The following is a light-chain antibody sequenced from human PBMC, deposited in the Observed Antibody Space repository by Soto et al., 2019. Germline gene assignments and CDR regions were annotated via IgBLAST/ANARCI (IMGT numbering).Light chain of an antibody. CDR1: QGISSY. CDR3: KHLNTSPRT. V-gene: IGKV1-9*01. CDR2: GAS. J-gene: IGKJ2*01. Sequence: DIQLTQSPSFLSASVGDRVTITCRASQGISSYLAWYQQPPGKAPKLLIYGASTLQRVVSSRFRGSGSGTEFTLTISSLQTEDFATYYCKHLNTSPRTFGQGTNLEVK.